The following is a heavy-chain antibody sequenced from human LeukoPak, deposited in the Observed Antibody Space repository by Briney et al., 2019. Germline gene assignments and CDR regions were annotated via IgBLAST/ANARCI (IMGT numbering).Heavy chain of an antibody. V-gene: IGHV1-18*01. CDR3: ARATLLGLPAATLGSAFDI. J-gene: IGHJ3*02. CDR1: GYTFTSYG. D-gene: IGHD2-2*01. CDR2: ISAHNGNT. Sequence: ASVKVSCKASGYTFTSYGISWVRQAPGQGLEWMGWISAHNGNTNYAQKLQGRVTMTTDTSTSTAYTELRSLRSDDTAVYYCARATLLGLPAATLGSAFDIWGQGTMVTVSS.